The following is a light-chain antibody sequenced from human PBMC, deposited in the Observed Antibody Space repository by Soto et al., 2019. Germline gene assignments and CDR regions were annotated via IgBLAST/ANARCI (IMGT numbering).Light chain of an antibody. CDR3: VLYMGSGISI. V-gene: IGLV8-61*01. Sequence: QAVVTQEPSFSVSPGGTVTLTCGLSSGSVSTSYYPTWIQQTRGHTPRTLIHSTNTRSSGVPDRFSGSILGNKAALTITGAQADDESDYYCVLYMGSGISIFGGGTKLTVL. CDR2: STN. CDR1: SGSVSTSYY. J-gene: IGLJ2*01.